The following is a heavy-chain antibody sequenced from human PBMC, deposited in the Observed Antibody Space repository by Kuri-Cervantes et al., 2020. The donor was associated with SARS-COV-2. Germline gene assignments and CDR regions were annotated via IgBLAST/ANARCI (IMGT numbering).Heavy chain of an antibody. CDR2: IYYSGST. CDR3: ARDAEVITFGGVIVRYAFDI. J-gene: IGHJ3*02. CDR1: GGSLRSGDYY. D-gene: IGHD3-16*02. Sequence: LRLSCTVSGGSLRSGDYYWTWVRQPPGKGLEWIGSIYYSGSTYYNPSLKSRVTISVGTSKNQFSLKLSSVTAADTAVYYCARDAEVITFGGVIVRYAFDIWGQGTMVTASS. V-gene: IGHV4-30-4*08.